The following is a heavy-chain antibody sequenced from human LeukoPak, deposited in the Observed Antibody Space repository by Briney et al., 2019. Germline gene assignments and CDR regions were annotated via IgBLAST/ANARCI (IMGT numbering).Heavy chain of an antibody. CDR1: GYSISSGYY. V-gene: IGHV4-38-2*01. CDR2: IYHSGST. Sequence: SETLSLTCAVSGYSISSGYYWGWIRQPPGKGLEWIGSIYHSGSTYYNPSLKSRVTISVDTSENQFSLKLSSVTAADTAVYYCARATAGTTLFEGIDYWGQGTLVTVSS. J-gene: IGHJ4*02. D-gene: IGHD1-1*01. CDR3: ARATAGTTLFEGIDY.